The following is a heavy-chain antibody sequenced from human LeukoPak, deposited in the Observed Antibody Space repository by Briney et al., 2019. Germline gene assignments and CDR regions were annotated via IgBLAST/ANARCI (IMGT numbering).Heavy chain of an antibody. D-gene: IGHD6-13*01. V-gene: IGHV4-59*11. CDR1: GASSRCHY. CDR3: ARMVEQQLARDYYYYYMDV. Sequence: SETLSLTCTVSGASSRCHYWSWIRQPPGKGLEWIGYIYYTETTNYNPSLKSRVIISVDTSKNQFSLKLSSVTAADTAVYYCARMVEQQLARDYYYYYMDVWGKGTTVTVSS. CDR2: IYYTETT. J-gene: IGHJ6*03.